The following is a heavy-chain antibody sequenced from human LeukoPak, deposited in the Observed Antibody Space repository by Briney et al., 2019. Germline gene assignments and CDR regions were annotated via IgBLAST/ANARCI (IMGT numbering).Heavy chain of an antibody. D-gene: IGHD3-22*01. V-gene: IGHV4-39*01. CDR1: GGSISSTDYY. CDR2: IYYSGTT. CDR3: ARHARGDSSGYYPGHLFDY. J-gene: IGHJ4*02. Sequence: SETLSLTCTVSGGSISSTDYYWAWVRQPPGKGLEWLGSIYYSGTTYYNPSLKSRVTISVDTSKNQFSLKLSSATAADTAVYYCARHARGDSSGYYPGHLFDYWGQGTLVTVSS.